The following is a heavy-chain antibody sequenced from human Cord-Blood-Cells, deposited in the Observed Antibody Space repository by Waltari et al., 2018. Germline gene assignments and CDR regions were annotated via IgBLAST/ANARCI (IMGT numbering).Heavy chain of an antibody. CDR2: MNPNSGNT. D-gene: IGHD3-3*01. J-gene: IGHJ5*02. Sequence: VRQATGQGLEWMGWMNPNSGNTGYAQKFQGRVTMTRNTSISTAYMELSSRRSEDTAVYYCARGGITIFGVVIMVWFDPWGQGTLVTVSS. CDR3: ARGGITIFGVVIMVWFDP. V-gene: IGHV1-8*01.